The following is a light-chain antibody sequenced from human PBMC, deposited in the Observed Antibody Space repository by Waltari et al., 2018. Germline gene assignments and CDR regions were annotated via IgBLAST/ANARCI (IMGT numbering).Light chain of an antibody. J-gene: IGLJ2*01. Sequence: QSALTQPRSVSGSPGQSVTLSCTGTSSDVGGYDYVSWSPQHHGKAPKLIISDVDKRPSGVSDRVSGSKSGNTASLTISGLQIDDEATYYCCSFAGNYTLLFGGGTNLTVL. CDR2: DVD. CDR3: CSFAGNYTLL. CDR1: SSDVGGYDY. V-gene: IGLV2-11*01.